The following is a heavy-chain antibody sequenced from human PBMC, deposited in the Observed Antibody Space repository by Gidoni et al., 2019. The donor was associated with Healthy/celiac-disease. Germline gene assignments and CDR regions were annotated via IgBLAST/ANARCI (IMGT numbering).Heavy chain of an antibody. CDR3: ARRSSGSYFLQRATYFDY. CDR1: GVTSSDYY. CDR2: ISRSSSYT. D-gene: IGHD3-10*01. Sequence: QVQLVESGGGLVTPGGSLRLSCPASGVTSSDYYMSWIRQDPGKGLEWVSYISRSSSYTNNADSVKGRFTISRDNAKNSLYLQMNSLRAEDTAVYYCARRSSGSYFLQRATYFDYWGQGTLVTVSS. J-gene: IGHJ4*02. V-gene: IGHV3-11*06.